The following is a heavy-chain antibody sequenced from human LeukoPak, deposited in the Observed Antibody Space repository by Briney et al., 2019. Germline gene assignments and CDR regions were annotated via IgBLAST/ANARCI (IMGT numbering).Heavy chain of an antibody. D-gene: IGHD6-19*01. J-gene: IGHJ4*02. Sequence: SETLSLTCTVSGGSISSYYWSWIRQPPGKGLEWIGYIYYSGSTNYNPSLKSRVTISVDTSKNQFSLKLSSVTAADTAVYYCGRAGTDYSSGWWYLDYWGQGTLVTVSS. V-gene: IGHV4-59*01. CDR1: GGSISSYY. CDR2: IYYSGST. CDR3: GRAGTDYSSGWWYLDY.